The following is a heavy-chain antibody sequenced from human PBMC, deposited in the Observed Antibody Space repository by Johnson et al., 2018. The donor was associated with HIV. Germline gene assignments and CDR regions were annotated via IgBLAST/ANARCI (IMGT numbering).Heavy chain of an antibody. D-gene: IGHD3-10*01. Sequence: EQLVESVGGLVQPGGSLRLSCAASGFTFSSYAMHWVRQAPGKGLEWVAVIYSGGSTYYADSVKGRFTISRDNSKNTLYLQMNSLRAEDTALYYCARDRRESTMIQGAFDIWGQGTMVTVSS. V-gene: IGHV3-66*01. CDR2: IYSGGST. CDR1: GFTFSSYA. CDR3: ARDRRESTMIQGAFDI. J-gene: IGHJ3*02.